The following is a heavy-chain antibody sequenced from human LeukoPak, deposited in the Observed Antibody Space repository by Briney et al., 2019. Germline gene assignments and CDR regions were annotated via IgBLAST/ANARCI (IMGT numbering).Heavy chain of an antibody. CDR3: TRDLMDYDVSTGLHHYYMDV. D-gene: IGHD3-9*01. Sequence: PGGSLRLSCVASGFTFSSYWMHWVRQDPRKGLVWVSRINGDGRNITYADSVRGRFTISRDNTKNTLYLQMNTLRVDDTAVYYCTRDLMDYDVSTGLHHYYMDVWGQGATVTVSS. CDR2: INGDGRNI. CDR1: GFTFSSYW. J-gene: IGHJ6*02. V-gene: IGHV3-74*03.